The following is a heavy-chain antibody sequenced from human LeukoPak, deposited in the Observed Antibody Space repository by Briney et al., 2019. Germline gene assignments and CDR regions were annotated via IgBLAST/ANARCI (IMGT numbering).Heavy chain of an antibody. V-gene: IGHV1-46*01. D-gene: IGHD2-21*02. J-gene: IGHJ5*02. CDR3: ATRLPTKNWFDP. CDR2: INPSGGST. Sequence: ASVKVSCKASGYTFTSYYMHWVRQAPGQGLEWMGIINPSGGSTSYAQKFQGRVTMTRGTSTSTVYMELSSLRSEDTAVYYCATRLPTKNWFDPWGQGTLVIVSS. CDR1: GYTFTSYY.